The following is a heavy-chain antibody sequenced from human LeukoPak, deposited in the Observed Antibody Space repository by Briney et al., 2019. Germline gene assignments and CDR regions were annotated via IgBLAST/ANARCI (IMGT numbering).Heavy chain of an antibody. Sequence: SETLSLTCAVYGGSFSGYYWSWIRQPPGKGLEWIGEINHSGSTNYNPSLKSRVTISVDTSKNQFSLKLSSVTAADTAVYYCARVGYYGSGSSWGEGTTVTVSS. V-gene: IGHV4-34*01. CDR3: ARVGYYGSGSS. CDR2: INHSGST. J-gene: IGHJ6*04. CDR1: GGSFSGYY. D-gene: IGHD3-10*01.